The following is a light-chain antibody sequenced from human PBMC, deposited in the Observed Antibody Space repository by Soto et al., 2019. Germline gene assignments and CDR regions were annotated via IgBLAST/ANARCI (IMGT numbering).Light chain of an antibody. CDR1: QSLSSSF. Sequence: EIVLTQSPGILSLSPGERVTLSCRASQSLSSSFLAWYQQKPGQAPRLLIYGASSRAIGIPDRFSGSGSGTDFTLTISRLEPEDFAVYYCQQYGSSPLTFGGGTKVEIK. CDR2: GAS. V-gene: IGKV3-20*01. CDR3: QQYGSSPLT. J-gene: IGKJ4*01.